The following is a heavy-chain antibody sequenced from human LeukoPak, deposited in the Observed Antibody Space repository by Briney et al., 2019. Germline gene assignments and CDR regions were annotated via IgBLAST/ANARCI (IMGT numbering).Heavy chain of an antibody. Sequence: GGSLRLSCVVSGFTFENYWMSWVRQAPGKGLEWVANIKQDGSEKYYVDSVKGRFTISRDNAKNSLYLQMNSLRAEGTAVYYCARECSSTSCPLDYWGQGTLVTVSS. CDR2: IKQDGSEK. D-gene: IGHD2-2*01. CDR3: ARECSSTSCPLDY. V-gene: IGHV3-7*01. J-gene: IGHJ4*02. CDR1: GFTFENYW.